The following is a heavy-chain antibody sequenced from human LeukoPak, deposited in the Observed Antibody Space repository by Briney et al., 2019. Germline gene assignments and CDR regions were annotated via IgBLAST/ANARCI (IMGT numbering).Heavy chain of an antibody. J-gene: IGHJ5*02. CDR1: GGSISSSSYY. D-gene: IGHD3-10*01. CDR3: ARYQSLWFGDSNWFDP. CDR2: IYYSGST. V-gene: IGHV4-39*07. Sequence: SETLSLTCTLSGGSISSSSYYSGWIRQPPGKGLEWIGSIYYSGSTYYNPSLKSRVTISVDTSKNQCSLKLSFVTAADTAVYYCARYQSLWFGDSNWFDPWGQGTLVTVSS.